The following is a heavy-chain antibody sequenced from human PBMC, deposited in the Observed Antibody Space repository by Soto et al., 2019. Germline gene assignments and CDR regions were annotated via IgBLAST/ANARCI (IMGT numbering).Heavy chain of an antibody. CDR1: GYSFTSYC. CDR2: VSGYNYNT. Sequence: ASVKDSFKAAGYSFTSYCINWVRQSPGQCLYWIGWVSGYNYNTKYAQKLQGRITVTTDTSTNTAYMELRSLRVDDTAVYYCARDPKRRDGYNFDSWGRGALVTVSS. J-gene: IGHJ4*02. D-gene: IGHD5-12*01. CDR3: ARDPKRRDGYNFDS. V-gene: IGHV1-18*01.